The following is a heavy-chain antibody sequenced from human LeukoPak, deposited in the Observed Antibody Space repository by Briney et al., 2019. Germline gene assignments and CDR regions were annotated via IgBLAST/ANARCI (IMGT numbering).Heavy chain of an antibody. CDR1: GYTFTSYD. CDR2: TSYDGSNK. D-gene: IGHD3-10*01. Sequence: SCKASGYTFTSYDINWVRQAPGKGLEWVAVTSYDGSNKYYADSVKGRFTISRDNSKNTLYLQMNSLRAEDTAVYYCARDPGGSGTKRYFDYWGQGTLVTVSS. CDR3: ARDPGGSGTKRYFDY. J-gene: IGHJ4*02. V-gene: IGHV3-30-3*01.